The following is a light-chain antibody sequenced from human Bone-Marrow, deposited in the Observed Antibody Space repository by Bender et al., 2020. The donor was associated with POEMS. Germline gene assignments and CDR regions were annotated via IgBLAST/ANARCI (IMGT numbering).Light chain of an antibody. Sequence: QSALTQPPSASGSPGESVTISCTGTSSDIGGYDYVSWYQQHPGKAPKLLIYDVSHRPSGVPHRFSGSKSGNTASLTVSGLQAEDESDYYCSSFAGTSNLVFGGGTKLTVL. V-gene: IGLV2-8*01. CDR3: SSFAGTSNLV. CDR1: SSDIGGYDY. CDR2: DVS. J-gene: IGLJ3*02.